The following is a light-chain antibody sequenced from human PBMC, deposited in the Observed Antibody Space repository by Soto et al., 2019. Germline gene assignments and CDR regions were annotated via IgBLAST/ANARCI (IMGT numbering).Light chain of an antibody. CDR2: DVT. Sequence: QSALTQPASVSGSPGQSITISCTGTSNDVGGYKYVSWYQQHPGKAPKLMIYDVTNRPSGVSDRFSGSKSGNTASLSISGLQAEDEADYYCSSSTSSSPSYVFGTGTKVTVL. CDR1: SNDVGGYKY. CDR3: SSSTSSSPSYV. J-gene: IGLJ1*01. V-gene: IGLV2-14*03.